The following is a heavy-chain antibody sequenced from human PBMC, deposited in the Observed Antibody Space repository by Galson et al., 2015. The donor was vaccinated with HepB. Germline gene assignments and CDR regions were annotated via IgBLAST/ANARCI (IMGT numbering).Heavy chain of an antibody. CDR2: ISDDGSNK. V-gene: IGHV3-30*18. CDR3: AKGELYGDNQYYYYYGMDV. D-gene: IGHD4-17*01. J-gene: IGHJ6*02. Sequence: SLRLSCAASGFTFSGYGMHWVRQAPGKGLEWVAVISDDGSNKYYADSVKGRFTISRDNSKNTLYLQMNSLRAEDTAVYYCAKGELYGDNQYYYYYGMDVWGQGTTVTVSS. CDR1: GFTFSGYG.